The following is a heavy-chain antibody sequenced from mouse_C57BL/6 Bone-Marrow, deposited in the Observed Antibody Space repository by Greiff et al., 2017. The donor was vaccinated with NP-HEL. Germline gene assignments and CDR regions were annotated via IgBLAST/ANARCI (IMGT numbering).Heavy chain of an antibody. D-gene: IGHD2-1*01. V-gene: IGHV5-4*03. CDR1: GSTFSSYA. J-gene: IGHJ3*01. CDR2: ISDGGSYT. Sequence: EVNVVESGGGLVKPGGSLKLSCAASGSTFSSYAMSWVRQTPEKRLEWVATISDGGSYTYYPDNVKGRFTISRDNAKNNLYLQMSHLKSEDTAMYYCARAYGNPACFAYWGQGTLVTVSA. CDR3: ARAYGNPACFAY.